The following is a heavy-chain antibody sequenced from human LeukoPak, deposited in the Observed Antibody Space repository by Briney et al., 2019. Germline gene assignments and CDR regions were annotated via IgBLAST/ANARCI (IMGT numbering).Heavy chain of an antibody. J-gene: IGHJ4*02. CDR3: ARGVRGVFDY. CDR2: IKQDGSEK. D-gene: IGHD3-10*01. Sequence: GGSLRLSCAASGFTFSSFSMTWVRQAPGKGLEWVANIKQDGSEKYYVDSVKGRFTISRDNAKNSLYLQMNSLRAEDTAVYYCARGVRGVFDYWGQGTLVTVSS. CDR1: GFTFSSFS. V-gene: IGHV3-7*01.